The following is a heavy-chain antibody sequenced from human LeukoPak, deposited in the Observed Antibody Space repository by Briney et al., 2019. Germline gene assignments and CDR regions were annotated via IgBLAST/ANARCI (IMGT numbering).Heavy chain of an antibody. CDR1: GFTFSDHY. J-gene: IGHJ4*02. D-gene: IGHD3-22*01. CDR3: ARVGNSGGYYYPIDY. Sequence: GGSLRLSCAASGFTFSDHYIDWVRQAPGKGLEWVGRTRDRANSYTTEYAASVKDRFTFSRDDSKNSVYLQMNSLKTEDTAVYYCARVGNSGGYYYPIDYWGQGTLVTVSS. CDR2: TRDRANSYTT. V-gene: IGHV3-72*01.